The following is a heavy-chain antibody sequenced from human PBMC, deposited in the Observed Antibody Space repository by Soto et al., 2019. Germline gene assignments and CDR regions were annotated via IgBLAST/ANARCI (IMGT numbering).Heavy chain of an antibody. CDR2: INSDWSRT. Sequence: EVQLVESGGGLVQPGGSLRLSCAASGFTFSSYWMHWVRQAPGKGLVWVSRINSDWSRTNYADSVKGRFTLSRDNAENTPYLQRNGLRAEDTAVYYCARGGYGAWYLDLWGRGTLATVSS. V-gene: IGHV3-74*01. CDR3: ARGGYGAWYLDL. J-gene: IGHJ2*01. CDR1: GFTFSSYW. D-gene: IGHD5-18*01.